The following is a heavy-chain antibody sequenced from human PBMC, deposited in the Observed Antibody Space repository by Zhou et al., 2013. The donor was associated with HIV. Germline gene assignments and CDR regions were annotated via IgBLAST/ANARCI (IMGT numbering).Heavy chain of an antibody. CDR2: MYISGST. CDR3: ARDRTVTTSRSPVLPPTTVDV. J-gene: IGHJ6*03. V-gene: IGHV4-61*09. Sequence: QVQLQESGPGLVKPSETLSLTCSVSGGSISSGSYYWTWIRQPAGKGLEWIGHMYISGSTNYNPSLKSRVTISLDTSKNQFSLKLSSVTAADTAVYYCARDRTVTTSRSPVLPPTTVDVWGKGTTVTVSS. CDR1: GGSISSGSYY. D-gene: IGHD4-17*01.